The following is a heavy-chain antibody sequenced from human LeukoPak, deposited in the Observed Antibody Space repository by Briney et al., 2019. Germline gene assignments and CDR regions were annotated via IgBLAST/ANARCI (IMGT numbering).Heavy chain of an antibody. CDR1: GYTFTGYY. D-gene: IGHD3-22*01. V-gene: IGHV1-2*02. CDR3: ARDLRPTMIVVVVREKNAFDI. CDR2: INPNSGGT. Sequence: ASVKVSCKASGYTFTGYYMHWVRQAPGQGLEWMGWINPNSGGTNYAQKFQGRVTMTRDTSISTAYMELSRLRSDDTAVYYCARDLRPTMIVVVVREKNAFDIWGQGTMVTVSS. J-gene: IGHJ3*02.